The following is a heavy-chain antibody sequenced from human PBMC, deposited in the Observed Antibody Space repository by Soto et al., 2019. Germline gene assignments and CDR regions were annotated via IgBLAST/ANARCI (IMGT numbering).Heavy chain of an antibody. CDR1: GYSFTSYW. D-gene: IGHD5-12*01. CDR3: ARQHLYMATIHTEAIDI. Sequence: ESLKISCKGSGYSFTSYWIGWVRQMPGKGLEWMGIIYPGDSDTRYSPSFQGQVTISVDKTISTAYLQLSSLKASDTAMYYCARQHLYMATIHTEAIDICCQGIMVTL. V-gene: IGHV5-51*01. J-gene: IGHJ3*02. CDR2: IYPGDSDT.